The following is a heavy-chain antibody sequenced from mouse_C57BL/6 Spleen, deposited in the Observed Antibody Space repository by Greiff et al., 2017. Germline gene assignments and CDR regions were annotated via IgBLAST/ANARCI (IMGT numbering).Heavy chain of an antibody. D-gene: IGHD1-1*01. Sequence: QVQLQQPGAELVKPGASVKLSCKASGYTFTSYWMHWVKQRPGQGLEWIGMIHPNSGSTNYNEKFKSKATLTVDKSSSTAYMQLSSLTSEYSAVYYCARSHYYGSYYAMDYWGQGTSVTVSS. J-gene: IGHJ4*01. CDR3: ARSHYYGSYYAMDY. CDR1: GYTFTSYW. CDR2: IHPNSGST. V-gene: IGHV1-64*01.